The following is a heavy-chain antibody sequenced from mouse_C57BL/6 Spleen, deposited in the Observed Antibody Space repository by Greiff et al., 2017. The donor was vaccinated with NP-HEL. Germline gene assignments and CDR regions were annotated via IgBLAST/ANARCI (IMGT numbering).Heavy chain of an antibody. Sequence: QVQLKQSGPELVKPGASVKISCKASGYTFTDYYINWVKQRPGQGLEWIGWIFPGSGSTYYNEKFKGKATLTVDKSSSTAYMLLSSLTSEDSAVYFCAREGDYDYPHYYAMDYWGQGTSVTVSS. CDR1: GYTFTDYY. CDR3: AREGDYDYPHYYAMDY. V-gene: IGHV1-75*01. D-gene: IGHD2-4*01. J-gene: IGHJ4*01. CDR2: IFPGSGST.